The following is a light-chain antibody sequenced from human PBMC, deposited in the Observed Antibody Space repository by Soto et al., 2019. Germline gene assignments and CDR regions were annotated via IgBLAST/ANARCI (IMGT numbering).Light chain of an antibody. V-gene: IGLV2-14*01. CDR1: SSNVGGYNF. Sequence: ALTQPASVSGSPGQSITISCTGTSSNVGGYNFVSWYQQHPGKAPKLLIYEVTNRPSGVSDRFSGSKSGNTASLTISGLQAEDEADYYCSSYTTSTTIYVFGTGTKVTVL. CDR3: SSYTTSTTIYV. J-gene: IGLJ1*01. CDR2: EVT.